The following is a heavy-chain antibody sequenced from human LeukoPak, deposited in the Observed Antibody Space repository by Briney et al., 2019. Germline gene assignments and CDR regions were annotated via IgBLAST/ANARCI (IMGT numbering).Heavy chain of an antibody. CDR3: AKGGKWDVTPFDY. J-gene: IGHJ4*02. Sequence: PGGSLRLSCAASGFTFTSDSMNWVRQAPGKGLEWVSTISGGGGSTYYADSVKGRFTISRDNSKNTLYLQVNSLRAEDTAVYYCAKGGKWDVTPFDYWGQGTLVTVSS. V-gene: IGHV3-23*01. D-gene: IGHD1-26*01. CDR2: ISGGGGST. CDR1: GFTFTSDS.